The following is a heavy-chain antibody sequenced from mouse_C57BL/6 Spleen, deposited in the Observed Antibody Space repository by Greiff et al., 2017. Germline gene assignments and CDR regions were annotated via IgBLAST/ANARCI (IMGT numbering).Heavy chain of an antibody. CDR3: ARDDYGWYFDV. Sequence: EVKVEESEGGLVQPGSSMKLSCTASGFTFSDYYMAWVRQVPEKGLEWVANINYDGSSTYYLDSLKSRFIISRDNAKNILYLQMSSLKSEDTATYYCARDDYGWYFDVWGTGTTVTVSS. D-gene: IGHD1-1*02. CDR1: GFTFSDYY. CDR2: INYDGSST. J-gene: IGHJ1*03. V-gene: IGHV5-16*01.